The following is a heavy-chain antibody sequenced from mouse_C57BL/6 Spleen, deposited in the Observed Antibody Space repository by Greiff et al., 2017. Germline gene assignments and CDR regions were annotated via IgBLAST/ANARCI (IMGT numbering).Heavy chain of an antibody. CDR1: GYTFTDYE. D-gene: IGHD1-1*01. Sequence: QVQLKQSGAELVRPGASVTLSCKASGYTFTDYEMHWVKQTPVHGLEWIGAIDPETGGTAYNQKFKGKAILTADKSSSTAYMELRSLTSEDSAVYYCTRWGGSSYDWYFDVWGTGTTVTVSS. J-gene: IGHJ1*03. V-gene: IGHV1-15*01. CDR2: IDPETGGT. CDR3: TRWGGSSYDWYFDV.